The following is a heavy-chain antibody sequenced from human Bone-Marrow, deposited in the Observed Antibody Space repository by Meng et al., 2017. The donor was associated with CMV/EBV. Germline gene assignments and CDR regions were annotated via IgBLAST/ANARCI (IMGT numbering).Heavy chain of an antibody. J-gene: IGHJ6*02. Sequence: GESLKISCAASGFTFSRSSMNWVRQAPGKGLEWVSSISSSSSYTYYADSMKGRFTIFRDNAKNSLYLQMNSLRAEDTAVYYCARDGSLRFLEWLFYDYYYGMDVWGQGTTVTFSS. CDR2: ISSSSSYT. D-gene: IGHD3-3*01. V-gene: IGHV3-21*01. CDR1: GFTFSRSS. CDR3: ARDGSLRFLEWLFYDYYYGMDV.